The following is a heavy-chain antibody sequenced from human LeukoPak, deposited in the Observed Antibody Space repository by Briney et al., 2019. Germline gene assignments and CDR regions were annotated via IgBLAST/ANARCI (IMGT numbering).Heavy chain of an antibody. CDR3: ARHSSSWYQAKYYFDY. V-gene: IGHV4-34*01. CDR1: GGSFSGYY. Sequence: PSETLSLTCAVYGGSFSGYYWSWIRQPPGKGLEWIGEINHSGSTNYNPSLKSRVTISVDTSKNQFSLKLSSVTAADTAVYYCARHSSSWYQAKYYFDYWGQGTLVTVSS. D-gene: IGHD6-13*01. CDR2: INHSGST. J-gene: IGHJ4*02.